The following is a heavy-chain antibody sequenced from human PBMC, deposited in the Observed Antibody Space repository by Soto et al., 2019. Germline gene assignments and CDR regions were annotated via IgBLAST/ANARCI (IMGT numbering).Heavy chain of an antibody. D-gene: IGHD3-3*01. CDR2: IYWNDDK. J-gene: IGHJ5*02. CDR1: GFSLSTSGVG. V-gene: IGHV2-5*01. Sequence: VSGPTLVNPTQTLTLTCTFSGFSLSTSGVGVGWIRQPPAKALEWLGIIYWNDDKRYSPSLNSRLTITKDTSKNQVALTMTNMDLVDTATYYCVHRRQFLGFDPWGQGTLVTVSS. CDR3: VHRRQFLGFDP.